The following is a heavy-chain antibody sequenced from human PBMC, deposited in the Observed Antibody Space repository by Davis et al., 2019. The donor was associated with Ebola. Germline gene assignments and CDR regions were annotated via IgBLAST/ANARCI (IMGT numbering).Heavy chain of an antibody. CDR2: ISSSRTYI. CDR1: GFTFTTYA. CDR3: ARGGCSGGTCYSVY. V-gene: IGHV3-21*01. J-gene: IGHJ4*02. Sequence: GESLKISCAASGFTFTTYAMNWVRQAPGKGLQWVSSISSSRTYIYYADSIKGRFTISRDNAKNSLYLQMNSLRAEDTAVYYCARGGCSGGTCYSVYWGQGTLVTVSS. D-gene: IGHD2-15*01.